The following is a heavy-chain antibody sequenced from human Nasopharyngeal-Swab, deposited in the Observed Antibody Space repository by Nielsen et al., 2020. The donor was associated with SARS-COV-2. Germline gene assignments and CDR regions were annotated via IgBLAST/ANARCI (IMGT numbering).Heavy chain of an antibody. CDR1: GGTFSKYA. CDR2: IIVNLGMT. CDR3: ATWGIGYGENAHATFDS. Sequence: AVKVSCKVSGGTFSKYAISWVRQAPGQGLEWMGGIIVNLGMTKYAQKFKDSVIINADESTGTAYMELSSLRSEDTAVYYCATWGIGYGENAHATFDSWGQGTQVTVSS. J-gene: IGHJ4*02. V-gene: IGHV1-69*10. D-gene: IGHD4-17*01.